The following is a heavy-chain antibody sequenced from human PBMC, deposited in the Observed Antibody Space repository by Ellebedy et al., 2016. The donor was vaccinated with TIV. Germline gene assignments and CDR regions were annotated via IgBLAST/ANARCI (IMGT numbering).Heavy chain of an antibody. D-gene: IGHD2-21*02. CDR1: GGSISSSSYY. Sequence: MPGGSLRLSCTVSGGSISSSSYYWGWIRQPPGKGLEWIGRIYYTGSTYYKPPLKSRVSISVDTSKNQFSLKLSSVTAADTAVYYCARMRYCGGDCWYFDYWGQGTLVTVSS. V-gene: IGHV4-39*01. CDR2: IYYTGST. CDR3: ARMRYCGGDCWYFDY. J-gene: IGHJ4*02.